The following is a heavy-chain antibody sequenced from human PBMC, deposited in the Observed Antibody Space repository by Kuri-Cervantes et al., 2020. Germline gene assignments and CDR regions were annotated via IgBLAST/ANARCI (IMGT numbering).Heavy chain of an antibody. CDR2: ITSTGKAN. V-gene: IGHV3-48*03. Sequence: GGSLRLSCAASGFIFTNYAMHWVRQAPGKGLEWISYITSTGKANHYADSVKGRFTISRDNTKNSLFLEMNSLRGDDTALYYCARGHRDYGDNGAFDYWGQGTLVTVSS. D-gene: IGHD4-17*01. J-gene: IGHJ4*02. CDR1: GFIFTNYA. CDR3: ARGHRDYGDNGAFDY.